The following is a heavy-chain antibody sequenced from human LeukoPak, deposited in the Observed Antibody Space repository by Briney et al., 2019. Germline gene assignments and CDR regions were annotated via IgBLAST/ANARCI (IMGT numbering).Heavy chain of an antibody. Sequence: PGGSLRLSCAASGFTFSSYGMHWVRQAPGRGLEWVAVISYDGSNKYYADSVKGRFTISRDNSKNTLYLQMNSLRAEDTAVYYCASITSLWSRHYYGMDVWGQGTTVTVSS. J-gene: IGHJ6*02. CDR2: ISYDGSNK. V-gene: IGHV3-30*03. D-gene: IGHD2-21*01. CDR3: ASITSLWSRHYYGMDV. CDR1: GFTFSSYG.